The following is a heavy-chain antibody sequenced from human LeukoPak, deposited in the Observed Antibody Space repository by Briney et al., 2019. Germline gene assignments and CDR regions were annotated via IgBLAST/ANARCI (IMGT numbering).Heavy chain of an antibody. D-gene: IGHD6-13*01. Sequence: SETLSLTCTVSGGSISSYYRSWIRQPAGKGLEWVGRIYTSGSTNYNPSLKSRVTMSVDTSKNQFSLKLSSVTAADTAVYYCAREVAAAGIGWFDPWGQGTLVTVSS. V-gene: IGHV4-4*07. CDR1: GGSISSYY. J-gene: IGHJ5*02. CDR3: AREVAAAGIGWFDP. CDR2: IYTSGST.